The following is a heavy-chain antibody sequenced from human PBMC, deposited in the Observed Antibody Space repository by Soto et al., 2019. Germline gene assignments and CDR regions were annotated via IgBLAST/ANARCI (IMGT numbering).Heavy chain of an antibody. CDR2: IYYSGST. CDR1: GGSISIGGYY. V-gene: IGHV4-31*03. J-gene: IGHJ4*02. Sequence: LSLTCTVSGGSISIGGYYWSWILQHPGKGLEWIGYIYYSGSTYYNPSLKSRVTISVDTSKNQFSLKLSSVTAADTAVYYCARGYDILTGPLDYWGPGTLVTVSS. D-gene: IGHD3-9*01. CDR3: ARGYDILTGPLDY.